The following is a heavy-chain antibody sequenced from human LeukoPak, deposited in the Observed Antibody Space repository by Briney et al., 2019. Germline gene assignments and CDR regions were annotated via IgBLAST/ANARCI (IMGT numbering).Heavy chain of an antibody. CDR1: GFTFSSYA. Sequence: GGSLILSCAASGFTFSSYAMSWVRQAPGKGLEWVSAISGSGGSTYYADSVKGRLPISRDNSKNTLYLQMNSLRAEDTAVYYCAKVSDYDLWSGYPGDYWGQGTLVTVSS. J-gene: IGHJ4*02. D-gene: IGHD3-3*01. V-gene: IGHV3-23*01. CDR2: ISGSGGST. CDR3: AKVSDYDLWSGYPGDY.